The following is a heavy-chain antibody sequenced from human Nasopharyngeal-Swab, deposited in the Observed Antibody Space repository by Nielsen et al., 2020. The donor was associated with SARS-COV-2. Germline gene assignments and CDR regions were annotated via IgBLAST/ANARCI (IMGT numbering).Heavy chain of an antibody. Sequence: GESLKISCAASGFTFSSYGMHWVRQAPGKGLEWVGRIKSKTDGGTTDYAAPVKGRFTISRDDSKNTLYLQMNSLKTEDTAVYYCTTDGLFGAFDIWGQGTMVTVSS. D-gene: IGHD3-3*01. J-gene: IGHJ3*02. CDR2: IKSKTDGGTT. CDR3: TTDGLFGAFDI. CDR1: GFTFSSYG. V-gene: IGHV3-15*07.